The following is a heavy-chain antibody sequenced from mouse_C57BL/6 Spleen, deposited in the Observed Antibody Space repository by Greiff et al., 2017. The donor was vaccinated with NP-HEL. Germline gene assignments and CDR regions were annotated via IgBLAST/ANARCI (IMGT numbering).Heavy chain of an antibody. D-gene: IGHD1-1*01. V-gene: IGHV1-5*01. J-gene: IGHJ1*03. CDR1: GYTFTSYW. CDR2: IYPGNSDT. Sequence: EVQLQQSGTVLARPGASVKMSCKTSGYTFTSYWMHWVKQRPGQGLEWIGAIYPGNSDTSYNQKFKGKAKLTAVTSASTAYMELSSLTNGDSAVYYCTSRYYYGSSDWYFDVWGTGTTVTVSS. CDR3: TSRYYYGSSDWYFDV.